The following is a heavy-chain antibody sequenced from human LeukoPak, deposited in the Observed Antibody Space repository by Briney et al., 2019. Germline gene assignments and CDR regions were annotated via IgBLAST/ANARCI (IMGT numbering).Heavy chain of an antibody. Sequence: SETLSLTCTVSGGSISSSSYFWGWIRQPPGKGLEWIGSMYYSGSTYYNPSLKSRATISVDTSKNQFSLKLSSVTAADTAVYYCARGEGSSSWFDPWGQGTLVTVSS. CDR1: GGSISSSSYF. J-gene: IGHJ5*02. CDR2: MYYSGST. V-gene: IGHV4-39*07. D-gene: IGHD6-6*01. CDR3: ARGEGSSSWFDP.